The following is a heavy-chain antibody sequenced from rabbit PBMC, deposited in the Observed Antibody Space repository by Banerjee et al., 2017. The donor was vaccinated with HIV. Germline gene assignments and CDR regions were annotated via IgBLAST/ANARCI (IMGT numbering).Heavy chain of an antibody. CDR2: IYAGDNDST. CDR1: GFDISSYS. V-gene: IGHV1S45*01. Sequence: QEQLVESGGGLVKPGGTLTLTCTASGFDISSYSMGWVRQAPGKGLAWIAWIYAGDNDSTEYARWADGRFSISKHSSTPVTFQMTSLTAADTAIYFCAIFHRYDVYMPGAFDPWGQGALVTVS. D-gene: IGHD2-1*01. J-gene: IGHJ2*01. CDR3: AIFHRYDVYMPGAFDP.